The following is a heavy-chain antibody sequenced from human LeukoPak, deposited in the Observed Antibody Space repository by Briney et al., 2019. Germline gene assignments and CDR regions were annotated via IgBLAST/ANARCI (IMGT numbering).Heavy chain of an antibody. D-gene: IGHD5-18*01. CDR1: GFTFSSYG. J-gene: IGHJ4*02. CDR2: ISYDGSNK. CDR3: TKNPEDTAMSPGGYFDY. Sequence: GGSLRLSCAASGFTFSSYGMHWVRQAPGKGLEWVAVISYDGSNKYYADSVKGRFTISRDNSKNTLYLQMNSLRAEDTAVYYCTKNPEDTAMSPGGYFDYWGQGTLVTVSS. V-gene: IGHV3-30*18.